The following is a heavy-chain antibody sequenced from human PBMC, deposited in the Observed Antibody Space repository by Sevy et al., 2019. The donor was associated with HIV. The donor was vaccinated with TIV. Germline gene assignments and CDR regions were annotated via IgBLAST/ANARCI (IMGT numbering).Heavy chain of an antibody. CDR2: IYSAGST. V-gene: IGHV3-53*01. D-gene: IGHD6-13*01. J-gene: IGHJ6*03. CDR1: GFTVSSNY. CDR3: ARDREAAAGTPYFHYMDI. Sequence: GGSLRLSCAASGFTVSSNYMSWVRQAPGKGLEWVSVIYSAGSTYYADSVKGRFTISRDNSKNTLYLQMNSLRAEDTAVYYCARDREAAAGTPYFHYMDIWGKGTTVTVSS.